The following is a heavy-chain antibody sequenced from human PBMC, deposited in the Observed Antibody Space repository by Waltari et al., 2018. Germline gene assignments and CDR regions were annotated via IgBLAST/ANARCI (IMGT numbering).Heavy chain of an antibody. CDR1: GGSIRSYY. D-gene: IGHD3-10*01. J-gene: IGHJ5*02. V-gene: IGHV4-59*08. Sequence: QVQLQESGPGLVKPSETLSLTCTVSGGSIRSYYWSCIRPPPGTGLEWIGYIYYSGSTNYNPSLKSRVTISVDTSKNQFSLKLSSVTAADTAVYYCARLLQPYGSGSYLNWFDPWGQGTLVTVSS. CDR3: ARLLQPYGSGSYLNWFDP. CDR2: IYYSGST.